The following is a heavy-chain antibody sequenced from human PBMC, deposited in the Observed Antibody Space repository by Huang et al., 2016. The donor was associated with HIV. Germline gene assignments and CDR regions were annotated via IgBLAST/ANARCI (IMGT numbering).Heavy chain of an antibody. Sequence: QAQLVQSGAAVMKPGSSVRVSCKASGVSFSDYAFSWVRRAPGPGLEWRGGMIHRMGLTNYAPRLQGRVTISADKSSNTVYLELTSLRSGDTAVYYWAREGQNWLGKPFGALAFWGQGTEVIVSS. CDR1: GVSFSDYA. CDR2: MIHRMGLT. CDR3: AREGQNWLGKPFGALAF. V-gene: IGHV1-69*10. J-gene: IGHJ4*03. D-gene: IGHD3-16*01.